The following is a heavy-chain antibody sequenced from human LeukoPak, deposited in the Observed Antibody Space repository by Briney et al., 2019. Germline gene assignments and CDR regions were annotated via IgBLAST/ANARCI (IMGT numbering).Heavy chain of an antibody. V-gene: IGHV3-7*01. CDR2: IKQDGSEK. J-gene: IGHJ4*02. Sequence: GGSLRLSCAASGFTFSNYWMSWVRQAPGKGLEWVANIKQDGSEKYYVNSVKGRFTVSRDNAKNSLYLQMNSLRAEDTAIYYCAREDDWNYEDYWGQGTLVSVSS. CDR3: AREDDWNYEDY. CDR1: GFTFSNYW. D-gene: IGHD1-7*01.